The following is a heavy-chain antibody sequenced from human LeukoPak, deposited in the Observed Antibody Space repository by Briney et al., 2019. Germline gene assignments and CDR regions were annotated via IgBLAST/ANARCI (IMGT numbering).Heavy chain of an antibody. D-gene: IGHD3-10*01. CDR1: GGSISRSSYY. V-gene: IGHV4-39*01. CDR3: ARLVRGVIQYYFDY. CDR2: IYYSGST. Sequence: PSETLSLTCTVSGGSISRSSYYWGWIRQPPGKGLEWIGSIYYSGSTYYNPSLKSRVTISVDTSKNQFSLKLSSVTAADTAVYYCARLVRGVIQYYFDYWGQGTLVTVSS. J-gene: IGHJ4*02.